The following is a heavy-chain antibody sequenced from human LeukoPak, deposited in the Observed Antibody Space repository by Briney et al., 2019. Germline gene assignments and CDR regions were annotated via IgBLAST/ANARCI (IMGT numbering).Heavy chain of an antibody. D-gene: IGHD3-10*01. Sequence: PGGSLRLSCAVSGFTFNNYAMNWGRQAPGQGLGWGSSISGGGEGRYYATSSKGRFTIVRGNSQKTLYLQMNSLRAEDTAVYYCARGGMVRGVQDYWGQGTLVTVSS. CDR3: ARGGMVRGVQDY. V-gene: IGHV3-23*01. CDR2: ISGGGEGR. J-gene: IGHJ4*02. CDR1: GFTFNNYA.